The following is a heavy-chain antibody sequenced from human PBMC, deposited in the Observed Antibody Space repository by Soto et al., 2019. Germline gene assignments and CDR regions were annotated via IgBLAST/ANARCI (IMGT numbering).Heavy chain of an antibody. D-gene: IGHD1-26*01. Sequence: GGSLRLSCAASGFTFSSYAMSWVRQAPGKGLEWVSAISGSGGSTSYADSGKGRFTISRDNSKNMLYLQMNSLRAEDTAVYYCAKDRVKGAGWFRTFYYWGQGTLVTVSS. V-gene: IGHV3-23*01. CDR2: ISGSGGST. CDR1: GFTFSSYA. J-gene: IGHJ4*02. CDR3: AKDRVKGAGWFRTFYY.